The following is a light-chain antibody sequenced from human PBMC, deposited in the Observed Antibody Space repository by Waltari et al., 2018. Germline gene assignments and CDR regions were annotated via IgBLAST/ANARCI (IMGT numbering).Light chain of an antibody. CDR2: EDT. CDR1: SNDVGGYDY. CDR3: SSYTRRKTGV. V-gene: IGLV2-14*03. J-gene: IGLJ1*01. Sequence: QSALTQPASVSGSPGQSITISCTGTSNDVGGYDYFSCDQQYPAKDPKFIIYEDTDRPAGVSSRFAGSKSGNTAYLTISGLQPEDEADYYCSSYTRRKTGVFGSGTRVTVL.